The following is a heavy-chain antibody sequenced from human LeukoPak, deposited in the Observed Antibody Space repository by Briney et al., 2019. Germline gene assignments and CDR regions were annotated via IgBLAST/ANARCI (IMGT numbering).Heavy chain of an antibody. J-gene: IGHJ6*03. CDR2: IYYSGST. Sequence: SETLSLTCTVSGGSMSSYYWSWIRQPPGKGLEWLGYIYYSGSTNYNPSLKSRVTISVDTSKNQFTLKLGSVTAADTAVYYCARVPRSYYYYYYMDVWGKGTTVTVSS. CDR3: ARVPRSYYYYYYMDV. CDR1: GGSMSSYY. V-gene: IGHV4-59*01.